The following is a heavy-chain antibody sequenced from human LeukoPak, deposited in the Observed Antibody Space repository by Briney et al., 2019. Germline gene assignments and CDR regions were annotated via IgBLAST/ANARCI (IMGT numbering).Heavy chain of an antibody. D-gene: IGHD6-19*01. V-gene: IGHV1-69*06. CDR2: IIPIFGTA. CDR1: GGTFSSYA. CDR3: ARVYSSGWYEPDY. Sequence: ASVKVSCKASGGTFSSYAISWVRQAPGQGLEWMGGIIPIFGTANYAQKFQGRVTITADKSTSTAYMELSSLRSEDTAVYYCARVYSSGWYEPDYWGQGTLVTVSS. J-gene: IGHJ4*02.